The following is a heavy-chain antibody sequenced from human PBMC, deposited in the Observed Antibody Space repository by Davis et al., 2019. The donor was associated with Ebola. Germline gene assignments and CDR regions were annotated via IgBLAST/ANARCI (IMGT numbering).Heavy chain of an antibody. D-gene: IGHD5-24*01. V-gene: IGHV2-70*04. CDR1: GFSLPAAGKR. CDR2: FDWEGVQ. J-gene: IGHJ4*02. CDR3: ARSSWDGTSLDY. Sequence: SGPTLVIPTQTLTLTCTFSGFSLPAAGKRVSWVRHPPGRALEWLPRFDWEGVQLFNISLRTRLTISKDTPKNQVVLTMTGMDPVDTATYYCARSSWDGTSLDYWGRGILVVVSS.